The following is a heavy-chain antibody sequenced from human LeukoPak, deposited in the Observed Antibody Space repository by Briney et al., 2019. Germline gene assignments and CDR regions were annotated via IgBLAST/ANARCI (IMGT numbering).Heavy chain of an antibody. V-gene: IGHV4-34*01. Sequence: SETLSLTCAVYGGSFSGYYWSWIRQPPGKGLEWIGEINHSGSTNYNPSLKSRVTISVDTSKNQFSLRLSSMTAADTAVYYCARAEVVGAHLRSGYFQHWGQGTLVIVSS. D-gene: IGHD1-26*01. CDR2: INHSGST. CDR1: GGSFSGYY. CDR3: ARAEVVGAHLRSGYFQH. J-gene: IGHJ1*01.